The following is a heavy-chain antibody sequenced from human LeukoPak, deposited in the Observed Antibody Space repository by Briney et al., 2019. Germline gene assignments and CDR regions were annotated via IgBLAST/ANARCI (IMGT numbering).Heavy chain of an antibody. CDR2: INHSGST. CDR1: GGSFSGYY. J-gene: IGHJ4*02. D-gene: IGHD3-16*01. V-gene: IGHV4-34*01. CDR3: ARGVNVTFGGAYFDY. Sequence: SETLSLTCAVYGGSFSGYYWSWIRQPPGKGLEWIGEINHSGSTNYNPSLKSRVTISVDTSKNQFSLKLSSVTAADTAVYYCARGVNVTFGGAYFDYWGQGTLVTVSS.